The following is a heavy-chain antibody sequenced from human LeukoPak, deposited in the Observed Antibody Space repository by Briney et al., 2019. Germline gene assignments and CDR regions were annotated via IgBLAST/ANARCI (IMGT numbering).Heavy chain of an antibody. V-gene: IGHV4-59*08. CDR3: ARHPSRDTYGMDV. Sequence: SETLSLTCTVSGGSISSYYWSWIRQPPGKGLEWIGYIYYSGSTNYYPSLKSRVTISVDTSKNQFSLKLSSVTAADTAVYYCARHPSRDTYGMDVWGQGTTVTVSS. CDR1: GGSISSYY. D-gene: IGHD5-18*01. J-gene: IGHJ6*02. CDR2: IYYSGST.